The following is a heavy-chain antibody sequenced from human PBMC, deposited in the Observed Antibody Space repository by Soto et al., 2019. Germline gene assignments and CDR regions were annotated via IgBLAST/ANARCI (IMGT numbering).Heavy chain of an antibody. CDR3: ARDSGSGSYCFDY. CDR2: IYYSGST. D-gene: IGHD3-10*01. V-gene: IGHV4-39*02. Sequence: SETLSLTCTVSGGSISSSSYYWGWIRQPPGKGLEWIGSIYYSGSTYYNPSLKSRVTISVDTSKNQFSLKLSSVTAADTAVYYCARDSGSGSYCFDYWGQGTLVTVSS. CDR1: GGSISSSSYY. J-gene: IGHJ4*02.